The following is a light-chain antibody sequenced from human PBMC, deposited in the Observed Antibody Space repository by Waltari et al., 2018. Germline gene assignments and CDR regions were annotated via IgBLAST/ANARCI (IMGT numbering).Light chain of an antibody. J-gene: IGLJ3*02. V-gene: IGLV2-23*01. CDR2: EGN. Sequence: QSALTQPASVSGSPGQSITISCPGTSSDVGPYTFSSWYQQNPGKAPKLMIYEGNKRPSGVSNRFSGSKAGNTASLTISGLQAEDEADYYCYSYAGSGTWVFGGGTKLTVL. CDR3: YSYAGSGTWV. CDR1: SSDVGPYTF.